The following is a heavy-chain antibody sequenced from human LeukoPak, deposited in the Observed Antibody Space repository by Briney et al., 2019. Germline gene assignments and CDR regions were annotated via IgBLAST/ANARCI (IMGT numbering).Heavy chain of an antibody. J-gene: IGHJ6*03. Sequence: GASVKVSCKASGGTFSSYAISWVRQAPGQGLEWMGGIIPIFGTANYAQKFQGRVTITTDESTSTAYMELSSLRSEDTAVYYCASSKLGYCSSTSRYNYYYYYMDVWGKGTTVTVSS. CDR3: ASSKLGYCSSTSRYNYYYYYMDV. CDR2: IIPIFGTA. V-gene: IGHV1-69*05. CDR1: GGTFSSYA. D-gene: IGHD2-2*02.